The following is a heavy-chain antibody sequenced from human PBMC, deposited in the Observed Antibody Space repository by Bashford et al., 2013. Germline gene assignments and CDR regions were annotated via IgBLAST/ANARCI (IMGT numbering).Heavy chain of an antibody. CDR2: IYPGDSDT. CDR3: ARHLYTWNPYFDY. CDR1: GYSFTSYW. J-gene: IGHJ4*02. V-gene: IGHV5-51*01. D-gene: IGHD1-20*01. Sequence: GESLKISCKGSGYSFTSYWIGWVRQMPGKGLEWMGIIYPGDSDTRYNPSFQGQVTISVDKSINTAYLQWNSLKASDTAMYYCARHLYTWNPYFDYWGQGTLVTVSS.